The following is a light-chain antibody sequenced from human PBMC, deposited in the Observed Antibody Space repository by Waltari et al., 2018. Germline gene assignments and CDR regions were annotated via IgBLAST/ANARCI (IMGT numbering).Light chain of an antibody. V-gene: IGLV3-19*01. CDR2: SPD. Sequence: SSELTQDPAVSVALGQTVRITCQGDSLRTYSADWYQQRPGQAPILVLFSPDARPSGIPDRFSGSSSRDTASLPITGTQAEDEADYYCASRDPTANAVVFGGGTKLTVL. CDR3: ASRDPTANAVV. J-gene: IGLJ2*01. CDR1: SLRTYS.